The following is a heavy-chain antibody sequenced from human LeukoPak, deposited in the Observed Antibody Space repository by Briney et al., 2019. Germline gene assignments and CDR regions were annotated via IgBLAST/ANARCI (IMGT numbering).Heavy chain of an antibody. J-gene: IGHJ4*02. CDR3: VRDLGGRSGH. V-gene: IGHV3-74*01. D-gene: IGHD1-26*01. CDR1: GFIFRDYH. Sequence: GGSLRLSCAASGFIFRDYHMHWVRQAPGKGLVWVSRINEDGSTTNYADSVKGRSTIFRDNAKNTLYLQMNSLRAEDTAVYYCVRDLGGRSGHWGQGTLVTVSS. CDR2: INEDGSTT.